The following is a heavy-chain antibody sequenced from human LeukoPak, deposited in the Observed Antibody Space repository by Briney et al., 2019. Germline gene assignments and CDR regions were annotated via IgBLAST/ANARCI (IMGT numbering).Heavy chain of an antibody. J-gene: IGHJ4*02. V-gene: IGHV3-7*01. Sequence: GGSLRLSCAASGFTFSSYWMSWVRQAPGKGLEWVANIKQDGSEKYYVDSVKGRFTISRDNAKNSLYLQMNSLRAEDTAVYYCARVGSSGWYKGGVDYWGQGTLVTVSS. CDR3: ARVGSSGWYKGGVDY. D-gene: IGHD6-19*01. CDR2: IKQDGSEK. CDR1: GFTFSSYW.